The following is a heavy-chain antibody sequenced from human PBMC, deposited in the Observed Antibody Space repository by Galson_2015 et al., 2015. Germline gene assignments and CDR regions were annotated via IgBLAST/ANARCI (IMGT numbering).Heavy chain of an antibody. J-gene: IGHJ4*02. D-gene: IGHD4-11*01. V-gene: IGHV3-21*01. CDR3: ASWGYSNYAVDY. CDR1: GFTFSSYW. Sequence: SLRLSCAASGFTFSSYWMSWVRQAPGKGLEWVSSISSSSSYIYYADSVKGRFTISRDNAKNSLYLQMNSLRAEDTAVYYCASWGYSNYAVDYWGQGTLVTVSS. CDR2: ISSSSSYI.